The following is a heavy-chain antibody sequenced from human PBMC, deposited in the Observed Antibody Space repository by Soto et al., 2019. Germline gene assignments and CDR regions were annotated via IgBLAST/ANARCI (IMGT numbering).Heavy chain of an antibody. D-gene: IGHD5-12*01. Sequence: SETLSLTCTVSGGSISSYYWSWIRQPPGKGLEWIGYIYYSGSTNYNPSLKSRVTISVDTSKNQFSLKLSSVTAADTAVYYCARRGYGTDAFDIWGQGTMVTVSS. CDR1: GGSISSYY. V-gene: IGHV4-59*08. J-gene: IGHJ3*02. CDR3: ARRGYGTDAFDI. CDR2: IYYSGST.